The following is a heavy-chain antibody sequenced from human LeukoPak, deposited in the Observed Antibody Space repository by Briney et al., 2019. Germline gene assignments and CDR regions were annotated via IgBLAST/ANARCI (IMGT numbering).Heavy chain of an antibody. CDR1: GVTFSSYA. CDR3: AKAPYGDYVYYGMDV. D-gene: IGHD4-17*01. Sequence: GGSLRLSCAASGVTFSSYAMSWVRQAPGKGLEWVSAISGSGGSTYYADSVKGRFTISRDNSKNTLYLQMNSLRAEDTAVYYCAKAPYGDYVYYGMDVWGQGTTVTVSS. J-gene: IGHJ6*02. CDR2: ISGSGGST. V-gene: IGHV3-23*01.